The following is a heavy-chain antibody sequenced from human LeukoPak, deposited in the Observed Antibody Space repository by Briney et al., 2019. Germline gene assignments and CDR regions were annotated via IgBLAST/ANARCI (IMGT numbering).Heavy chain of an antibody. Sequence: SETLSLTCTVSGGSISSYYWSWIRQPPGKGREWIGYIYYSGSTNYNPSLKSRVTISVDTSKNQFSLKLSSVTAADTAVYYCARLIAAADYYFDYWGQGTLVTVSS. CDR3: ARLIAAADYYFDY. J-gene: IGHJ4*02. CDR1: GGSISSYY. CDR2: IYYSGST. D-gene: IGHD6-13*01. V-gene: IGHV4-59*01.